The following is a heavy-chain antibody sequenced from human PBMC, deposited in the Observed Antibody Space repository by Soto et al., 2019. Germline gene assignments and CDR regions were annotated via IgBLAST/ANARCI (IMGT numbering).Heavy chain of an antibody. Sequence: GASVKVSCKASGGTFSSYAISWVRQAPGQGLEWMGGIIPIFGTANYAQKFQGRVTITADESTSTAYMELSSLRSEDTAVYYCASGVEYSSSSGPPYDPNYYYYGMDVWGQGTTVTVSS. CDR1: GGTFSSYA. CDR3: ASGVEYSSSSGPPYDPNYYYYGMDV. D-gene: IGHD6-6*01. CDR2: IIPIFGTA. V-gene: IGHV1-69*13. J-gene: IGHJ6*02.